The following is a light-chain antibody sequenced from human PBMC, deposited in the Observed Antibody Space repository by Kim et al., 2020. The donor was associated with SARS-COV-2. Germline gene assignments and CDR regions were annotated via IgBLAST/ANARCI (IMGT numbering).Light chain of an antibody. J-gene: IGKJ4*01. CDR2: AAS. Sequence: DIQMTQSPSSLAASVGDRVTIACRASQSINNYLNWYQQKPGEAPKLLIYAASSLQSGVPSRFSGSGSATDFTLTISSLQPEDFATYYCQQSHTAPLLTFGGGTKVDIK. V-gene: IGKV1-39*01. CDR1: QSINNY. CDR3: QQSHTAPLLT.